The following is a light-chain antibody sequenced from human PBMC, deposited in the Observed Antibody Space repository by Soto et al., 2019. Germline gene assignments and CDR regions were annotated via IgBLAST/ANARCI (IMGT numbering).Light chain of an antibody. V-gene: IGLV2-14*01. CDR2: EVS. Sequence: QSALTQPASVSGSPGQSITISCTGTSSDVGGYNSVSWYQHHPGKGPKLIIFEVSNRPAGVSNRFSASESGNTASLAISGLQTEDEADYYCSSYTGTSYVFGTGTKVTFL. CDR1: SSDVGGYNS. CDR3: SSYTGTSYV. J-gene: IGLJ1*01.